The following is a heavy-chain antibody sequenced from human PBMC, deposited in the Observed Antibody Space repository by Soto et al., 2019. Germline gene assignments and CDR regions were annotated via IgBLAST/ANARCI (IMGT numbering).Heavy chain of an antibody. CDR3: ARFSHYYYYMDV. Sequence: HPGGSLRLSCAASGFTFSSYGMHWVRQAPGKGLEWVAVIWYDGSNKYYADSVKGRFTISRDNSKNTLYLQMNSLRAEDTAVYYCARFSHYYYYMDVWGKGTTVTVSS. CDR1: GFTFSSYG. J-gene: IGHJ6*03. V-gene: IGHV3-33*01. CDR2: IWYDGSNK.